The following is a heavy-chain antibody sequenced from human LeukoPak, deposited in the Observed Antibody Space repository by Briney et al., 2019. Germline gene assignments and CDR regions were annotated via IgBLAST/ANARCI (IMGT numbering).Heavy chain of an antibody. CDR2: IRSNAYGGTA. Sequence: GGSLRLSCTASGFTLGDYAMSWVRQAPGKGLEWVGFIRSNAYGGTAEYAASVKGRFTISRDDSKSIAYLQMNCLKTEDTAVYYCTRDLRQQQGTYYFDYWGQGTLVTVSS. CDR1: GFTLGDYA. J-gene: IGHJ4*02. CDR3: TRDLRQQQGTYYFDY. V-gene: IGHV3-49*04. D-gene: IGHD7-27*01.